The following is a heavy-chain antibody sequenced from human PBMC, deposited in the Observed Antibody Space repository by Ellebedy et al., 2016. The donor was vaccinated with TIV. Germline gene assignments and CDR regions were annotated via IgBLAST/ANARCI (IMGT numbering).Heavy chain of an antibody. J-gene: IGHJ5*02. CDR3: ARGVGYCSSTSCFPPFNWFDP. Sequence: GESLKISCAASGFTFSSYGMHWVRQAPGKGLEWVAVIWYDGSNKYYADSVKGRFTIPRDNSKNTLYLQMNSLRAEDTAVYYCARGVGYCSSTSCFPPFNWFDPWGQGTLVTVSS. V-gene: IGHV3-33*08. CDR2: IWYDGSNK. CDR1: GFTFSSYG. D-gene: IGHD2-2*01.